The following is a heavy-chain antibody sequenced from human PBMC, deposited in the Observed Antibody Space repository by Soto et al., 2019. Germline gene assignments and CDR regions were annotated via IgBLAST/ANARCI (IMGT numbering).Heavy chain of an antibody. V-gene: IGHV4-4*02. CDR3: ASNLFDSRGYPPEV. J-gene: IGHJ4*02. CDR1: GVSISSGKW. D-gene: IGHD3-22*01. Sequence: QVQLQESGPGLVKPSVTLSLTCTISGVSISSGKWWRWVRQPPGEGLEWIGEIFHTGNTDSKPYLKSRVYILVDKSRNQFSLTLDSVTAADPAVYYCASNLFDSRGYPPEVWGQGILVTVSS. CDR2: IFHTGNT.